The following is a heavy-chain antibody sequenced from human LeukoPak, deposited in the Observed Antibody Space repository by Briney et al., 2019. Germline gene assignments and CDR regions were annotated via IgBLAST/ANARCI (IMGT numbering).Heavy chain of an antibody. CDR2: IWYDGSNK. CDR3: ARVSIDYGMDV. D-gene: IGHD5-24*01. V-gene: IGHV3-33*01. Sequence: PGGSLRLSCAASGFTFSSYGMHWVRQAPGKGLEWVAVIWYDGSNKYYADSVKGRFTTSRDNSKNTLYLQMNSLRAEDTAVYYCARVSIDYGMDVWGQGTTVTVSS. J-gene: IGHJ6*02. CDR1: GFTFSSYG.